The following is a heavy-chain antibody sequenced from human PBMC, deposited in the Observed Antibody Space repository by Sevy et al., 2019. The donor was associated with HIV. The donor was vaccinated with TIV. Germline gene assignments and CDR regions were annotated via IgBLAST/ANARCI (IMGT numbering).Heavy chain of an antibody. CDR3: ARGSRYYYDSSGYVYNWFDP. D-gene: IGHD3-22*01. J-gene: IGHJ5*02. Sequence: ASVKVSCKASGYTFTSYDINWVRQATGQGLEWMGWMNPNSGNTGYAQKFQGRVTMTSNTSISTAYMELSSLRSEDTAVYYCARGSRYYYDSSGYVYNWFDPWGQGTLVTVSS. CDR2: MNPNSGNT. V-gene: IGHV1-8*01. CDR1: GYTFTSYD.